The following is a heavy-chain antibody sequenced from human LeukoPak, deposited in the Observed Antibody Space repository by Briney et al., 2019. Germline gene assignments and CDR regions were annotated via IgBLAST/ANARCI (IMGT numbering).Heavy chain of an antibody. CDR2: ISYDGSNK. V-gene: IGHV3-30*19. J-gene: IGHJ4*02. Sequence: AGGSLRLSCAASGFPFSSYGMHWVRQTPGKGLEWVAVISYDGSNKYYADSVKGRFTISRDNSKNTLYLQMNSLRAEDTAVYYCARELHQQLLWFGELFTFDYWGQETLVTVSS. CDR3: ARELHQQLLWFGELFTFDY. D-gene: IGHD3-10*01. CDR1: GFPFSSYG.